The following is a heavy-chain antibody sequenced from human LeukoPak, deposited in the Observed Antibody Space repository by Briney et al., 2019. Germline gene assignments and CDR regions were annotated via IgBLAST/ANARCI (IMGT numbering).Heavy chain of an antibody. J-gene: IGHJ6*02. D-gene: IGHD6-13*01. CDR2: IYSGDST. V-gene: IGHV3-53*01. CDR3: AKAQSSKYYYFGMDV. CDR1: GFTVSSNY. Sequence: PGGSLRLSCAGSGFTVSSNYMSWVRQAPGKGLEWVSVIYSGDSTYYADSVKGRFTISRDNSKNTLYVQMNSLGAEDTAVYYCAKAQSSKYYYFGMDVWGQGTTVTVSS.